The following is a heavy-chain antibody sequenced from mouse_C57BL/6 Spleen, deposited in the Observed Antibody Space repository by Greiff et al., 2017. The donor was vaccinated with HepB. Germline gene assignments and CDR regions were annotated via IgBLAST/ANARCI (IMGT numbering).Heavy chain of an antibody. CDR2: IDPETGGT. CDR1: GYTFTDYE. CDR3: TREIYYYGSRTGFAY. V-gene: IGHV1-15*01. D-gene: IGHD1-1*01. Sequence: LQESGAELVRPGASVTLSCKASGYTFTDYEMHWVKQTPVHGLEWIGAIDPETGGTAYNQKFKGKAILTADKSSSTAYMELRSLTSEDSAVYYCTREIYYYGSRTGFAYWGQGTLVTVSA. J-gene: IGHJ3*01.